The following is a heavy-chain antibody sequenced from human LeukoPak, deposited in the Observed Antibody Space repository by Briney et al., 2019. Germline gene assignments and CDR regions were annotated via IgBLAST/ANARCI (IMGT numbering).Heavy chain of an antibody. CDR3: AKQHTCSSTLHYC. D-gene: IGHD3-10*02. J-gene: IGHJ4*02. CDR2: VSSGGGDT. CDR1: GFTFSSDA. Sequence: GGSLRLSCAASGFTFSSDAMTWFRQAPGKGLEWVSLVSSGGGDTFYADSVKGRFHFSSNKTKETLYLQMKSLRAETPAVYCCAKQHTCSSTLHYCWGQGTLVTVSS. V-gene: IGHV3-23*01.